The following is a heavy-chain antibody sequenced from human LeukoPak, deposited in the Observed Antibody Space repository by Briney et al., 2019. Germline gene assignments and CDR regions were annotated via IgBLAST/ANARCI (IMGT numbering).Heavy chain of an antibody. J-gene: IGHJ3*02. CDR3: ARDGGNSGLDAFDI. D-gene: IGHD4-23*01. CDR1: GFSFTNAW. Sequence: GGSLRLSCAASGFSFTNAWMNWVRQAPGKGLEWVANIKQDGSEKYYVDSVKGRFTISRDNAKNSLYLQMNSLRAEDTAVCYCARDGGNSGLDAFDIWGQGTMVTVSS. CDR2: IKQDGSEK. V-gene: IGHV3-7*01.